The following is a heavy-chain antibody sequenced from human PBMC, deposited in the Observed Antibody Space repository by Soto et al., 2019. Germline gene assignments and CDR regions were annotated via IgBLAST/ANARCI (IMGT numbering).Heavy chain of an antibody. J-gene: IGHJ4*02. CDR1: GFTFSNYA. CDR2: ISGSGGST. V-gene: IGHV3-23*01. D-gene: IGHD5-12*01. Sequence: EVQLLDSGGGLVQPGGSLRLSCAASGFTFSNYAMNWVRQAPGKGLDWVSAISGSGGSTYYADSVKGRFTISRDNSKXXXXXXXXXXXXXXXXXXXXXXXXXXXGYDLDYWGQGTLVTVSS. CDR3: XXXXXXXGYDLDY.